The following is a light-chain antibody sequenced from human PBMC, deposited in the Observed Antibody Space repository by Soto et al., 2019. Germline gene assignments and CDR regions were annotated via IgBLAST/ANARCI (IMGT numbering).Light chain of an antibody. Sequence: DFVMTQSPDSLAVSLGERATINCKSSPSVLSSSDNKNYLAWSQQKPGQPPKLLIYWASTRESGVPDRFSGSGSGTDFTLTISSLQAEDVAVYYCHQYYSCPLTFGGGTKVEIK. J-gene: IGKJ4*01. CDR1: PSVLSSSDNKNY. V-gene: IGKV4-1*01. CDR3: HQYYSCPLT. CDR2: WAS.